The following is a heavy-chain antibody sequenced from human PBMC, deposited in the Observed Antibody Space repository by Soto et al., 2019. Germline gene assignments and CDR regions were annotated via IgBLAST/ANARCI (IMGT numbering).Heavy chain of an antibody. J-gene: IGHJ3*01. Sequence: QVQLVQSGAEVKKPGASVKVSCRASGYTFTNYAVNWVRQAPGQGLEWMGWISAYNGNRDYAQKFQGRVSMTTDTSTSTAYMELRSLRSEDSAVYYCARAGHYGDDDAFDLWGLGTMVIVSS. V-gene: IGHV1-18*04. CDR3: ARAGHYGDDDAFDL. D-gene: IGHD2-21*02. CDR2: ISAYNGNR. CDR1: GYTFTNYA.